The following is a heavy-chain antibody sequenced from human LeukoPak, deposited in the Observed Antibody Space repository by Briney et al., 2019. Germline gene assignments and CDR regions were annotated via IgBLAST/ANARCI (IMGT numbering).Heavy chain of an antibody. J-gene: IGHJ4*02. CDR2: ISSSGSTI. Sequence: GGSLRLSCAASGFTFSSFEMNWVRQAPGKGLEWVSYISSSGSTIYYADSMKGRFTISRDNSKNTLYLQMNSLRAEDTAVYYCAKGSSGWYPYFDYWGQGTLVTVSS. V-gene: IGHV3-48*03. CDR3: AKGSSGWYPYFDY. D-gene: IGHD6-19*01. CDR1: GFTFSSFE.